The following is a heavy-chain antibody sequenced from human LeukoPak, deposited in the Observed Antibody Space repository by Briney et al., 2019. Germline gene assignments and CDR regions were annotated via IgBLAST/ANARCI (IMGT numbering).Heavy chain of an antibody. CDR1: GYTFTGYY. J-gene: IGHJ4*02. CDR2: INPNSGGT. V-gene: IGHV1-2*02. Sequence: GASVTVSSKASGYTFTGYYMHWVRQAPGQGLEWMGWINPNSGGTNYAQKFQGRVTMTRDTSISTAYMELSRLKSDDTAVYYCARDDSSGYYYSFDYWGQGTLVTVSS. D-gene: IGHD3-22*01. CDR3: ARDDSSGYYYSFDY.